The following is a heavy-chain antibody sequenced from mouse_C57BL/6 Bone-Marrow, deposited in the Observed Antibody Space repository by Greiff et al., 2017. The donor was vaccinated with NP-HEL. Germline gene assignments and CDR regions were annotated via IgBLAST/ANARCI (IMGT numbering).Heavy chain of an antibody. J-gene: IGHJ2*01. Sequence: EVQLQQSGPELVKPGASVKISCKASGYSFTGYYMNWVKQSPEKSLEWIGKINPSTGGTTYNQKFKAKATLTVDKSSSTAYMQLKSLTSEDSAVYYCARNWDGYWGQGTTLTVSS. V-gene: IGHV1-42*01. D-gene: IGHD4-1*01. CDR3: ARNWDGY. CDR1: GYSFTGYY. CDR2: INPSTGGT.